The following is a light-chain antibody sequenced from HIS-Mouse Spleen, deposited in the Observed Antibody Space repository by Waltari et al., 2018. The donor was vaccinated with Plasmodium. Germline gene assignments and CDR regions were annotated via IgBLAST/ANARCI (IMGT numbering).Light chain of an antibody. CDR2: GAS. CDR1: QSVSSN. V-gene: IGKV3-15*01. CDR3: QQYNNWSFT. Sequence: EIVMTQSPATLSVPPGERATPSCRARQSVSSNLAWYQQKPGQAPRLLIDGASTRATGIPARFSGSGSGTEFTLTISSLQSEDFAVYYCQQYNNWSFTFGPGTKVDIK. J-gene: IGKJ3*01.